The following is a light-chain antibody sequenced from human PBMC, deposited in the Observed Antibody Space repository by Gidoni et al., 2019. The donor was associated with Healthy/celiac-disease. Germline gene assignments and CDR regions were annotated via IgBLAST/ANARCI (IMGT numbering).Light chain of an antibody. Sequence: QSVLPQPPSASGTPGQRVTISCSGSSSNIGSNYVYGYQQLPGTAPKLLIYSNNQRPSGVPDRFSGSKSGTSASLAISGLRSEDEADYYCAAWDDSLSGRVFGGGTKLTVL. CDR2: SNN. CDR1: SSNIGSNY. CDR3: AAWDDSLSGRV. J-gene: IGLJ3*02. V-gene: IGLV1-47*02.